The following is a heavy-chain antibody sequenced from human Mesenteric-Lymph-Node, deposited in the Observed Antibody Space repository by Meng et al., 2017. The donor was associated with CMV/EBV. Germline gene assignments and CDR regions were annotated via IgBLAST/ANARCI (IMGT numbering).Heavy chain of an antibody. D-gene: IGHD3-22*01. CDR2: ISAYNGNT. CDR1: GDRLTKHD. Sequence: ASVKVSCKTSGDRLTKHDISWVRQAPGQGLEWMGWISAYNGNTNYAQKLQGRVTMTTDTSTSTAYMELRSLRSDDTAVYYYARGTMIVDDAFDIWGQGTMVTVSS. V-gene: IGHV1-18*01. J-gene: IGHJ3*02. CDR3: ARGTMIVDDAFDI.